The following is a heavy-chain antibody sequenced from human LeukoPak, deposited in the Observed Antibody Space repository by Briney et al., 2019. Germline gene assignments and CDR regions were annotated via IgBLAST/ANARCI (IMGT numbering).Heavy chain of an antibody. J-gene: IGHJ5*02. CDR2: ISSSGDST. V-gene: IGHV3-23*01. CDR3: AKDRSGWYHYNWFDP. CDR1: GVTFSSYA. D-gene: IGHD6-19*01. Sequence: GGSLRISCGASGVTFSSYAMNWVRQAPGKGPEWVSSISSSGDSTYYADSVKGRFTISRDNSKNTLFLQMNSLRAEDTAVYYCAKDRSGWYHYNWFDPWGQGTLVTVSS.